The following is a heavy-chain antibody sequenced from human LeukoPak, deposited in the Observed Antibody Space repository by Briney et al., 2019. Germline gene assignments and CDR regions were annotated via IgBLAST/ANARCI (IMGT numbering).Heavy chain of an antibody. CDR3: ARDNTYMFDY. CDR2: INTDGRTT. Sequence: GGSLRLSCAASGFSFSSYWMNWVRQAPGKGLVWDAHINTDGRTTTYADSVKGRFTVARDNAKNTLYLEMNRLRAEDTAVYYCARDNTYMFDYWGQGTQVTVSS. CDR1: GFSFSSYW. J-gene: IGHJ4*02. V-gene: IGHV3-74*01. D-gene: IGHD2-2*02.